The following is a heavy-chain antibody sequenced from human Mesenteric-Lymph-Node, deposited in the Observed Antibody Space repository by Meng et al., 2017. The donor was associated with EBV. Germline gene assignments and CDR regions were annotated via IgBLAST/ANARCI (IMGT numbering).Heavy chain of an antibody. D-gene: IGHD4-17*01. V-gene: IGHV4-30-2*06. CDR3: AGGDYVNQFNY. CDR1: GGSVNSGGSS. J-gene: IGHJ4*02. CDR2: VHHSGLT. Sequence: PLQASVSDLVKPSQPPSLTCTVSGGSVNSGGSSWSWIRQSPEKGLEWIGYVHHSGLTYYNPSLETRVIISLERSKNQFSLKLTSVTAADTAVYYCAGGDYVNQFNYWGQGTLVTVSS.